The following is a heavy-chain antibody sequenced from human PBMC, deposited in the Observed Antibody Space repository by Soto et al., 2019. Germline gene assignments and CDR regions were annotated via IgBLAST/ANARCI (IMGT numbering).Heavy chain of an antibody. J-gene: IGHJ4*02. D-gene: IGHD3-10*01. CDR1: GFTFSSYG. CDR2: ISYDGSNK. CDR3: AKARPGLLWFGELGY. V-gene: IGHV3-30*18. Sequence: QVQLVESGGGVVQPGRSLRLSCAASGFTFSSYGMHWVRQAPGKGLAWVAVISYDGSNKYYADSVKGRFTISRDNSKNTLYLQMNSLRAEDTAVYYCAKARPGLLWFGELGYWGQGTLVTVSS.